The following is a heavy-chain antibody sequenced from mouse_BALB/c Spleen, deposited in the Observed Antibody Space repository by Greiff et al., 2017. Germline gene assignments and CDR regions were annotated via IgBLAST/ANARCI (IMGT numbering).Heavy chain of an antibody. V-gene: IGHV5-17*02. CDR2: ISSGSSTI. D-gene: IGHD1-1*01. CDR1: GFTFSSFG. CDR3: ARSRDYYGSSPYWYFDV. J-gene: IGHJ1*01. Sequence: EVQGVESGGGLVQPGGSRKLSCAASGFTFSSFGIHWVRQAPEKGLEWVAYISSGSSTIYYADTVKGRFTISRDNPKNTLFLQMTSLRSEDTAMYYCARSRDYYGSSPYWYFDVWGAGTTVTVSS.